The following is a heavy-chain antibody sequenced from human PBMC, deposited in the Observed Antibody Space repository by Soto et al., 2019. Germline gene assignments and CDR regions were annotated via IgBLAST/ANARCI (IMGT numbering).Heavy chain of an antibody. Sequence: EVQLLESGGGLVQPGGSLRLSCAVSGFRYSTYGVTWVRQAPGKGLVWVSGVSGGSGTTHYKDSVRGRFTVTGDNSKNTVYMEMNSLRLEDPAVYYCTRWNGYADYWGQGTLVTVSS. J-gene: IGHJ4*02. V-gene: IGHV3-23*01. CDR3: TRWNGYADY. D-gene: IGHD1-1*01. CDR1: GFRYSTYG. CDR2: VSGGSGTT.